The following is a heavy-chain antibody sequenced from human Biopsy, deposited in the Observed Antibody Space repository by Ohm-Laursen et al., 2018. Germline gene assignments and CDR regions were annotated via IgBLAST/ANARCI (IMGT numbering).Heavy chain of an antibody. CDR2: INPSGSTT. CDR3: ARNTGWYGDLYYFDY. J-gene: IGHJ4*02. Sequence: AASVKVSCKASGYSFTSYYMHWVRQAPGQGLEWMGMINPSGSTTSYPRIFQGRVTMTRDTSKSTVYMELSSLRSADTAVYFCARNTGWYGDLYYFDYWGQGTLVTVSS. V-gene: IGHV1-46*01. D-gene: IGHD6-19*01. CDR1: GYSFTSYY.